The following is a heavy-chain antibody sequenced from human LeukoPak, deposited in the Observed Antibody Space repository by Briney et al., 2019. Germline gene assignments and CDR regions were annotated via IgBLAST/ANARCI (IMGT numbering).Heavy chain of an antibody. V-gene: IGHV3-13*01. CDR2: IGIAGDT. D-gene: IGHD6-25*01. J-gene: IGHJ5*02. Sequence: GGSLRLSCAASGFTFSSYDMHWVRQGIGKGLEWVLTIGIAGDTYYPGSVKGRFTISRENAKNSLYLQMDSLRVGDTAVYYCTRRVPGFSSGFDRWGQGTLVTVSS. CDR3: TRRVPGFSSGFDR. CDR1: GFTFSSYD.